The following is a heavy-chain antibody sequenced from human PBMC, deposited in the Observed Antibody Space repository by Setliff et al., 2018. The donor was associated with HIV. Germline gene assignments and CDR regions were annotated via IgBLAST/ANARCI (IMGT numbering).Heavy chain of an antibody. Sequence: GASVKVSCKASGYTFTGHYLHWVRQAPGQGLEWLGWVKPNSGDAIYAQNFQGRVTMTRDTSINAAYMELRGLRSDDTAVYYCARNFGLRPSGKYYYYYGMDTWGQGTTVTVSS. V-gene: IGHV1-2*02. CDR1: GYTFTGHY. CDR2: VKPNSGDA. D-gene: IGHD3-10*01. J-gene: IGHJ6*02. CDR3: ARNFGLRPSGKYYYYYGMDT.